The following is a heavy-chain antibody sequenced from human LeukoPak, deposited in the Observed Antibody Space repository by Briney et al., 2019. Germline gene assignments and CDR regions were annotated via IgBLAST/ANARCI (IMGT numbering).Heavy chain of an antibody. J-gene: IGHJ4*02. CDR1: GFAFDVHG. V-gene: IGHV3-20*04. Sequence: GGSLRLSCTASGFAFDVHGMSWVRQVPGKGLEWVSGINWSGGSTGYADPLRGRFTNSRDNAKNSLYLQMDSLRAEDTALYYCARAPITSPFYFDYWGQGTLVTVSS. CDR2: INWSGGST. D-gene: IGHD2-2*01. CDR3: ARAPITSPFYFDY.